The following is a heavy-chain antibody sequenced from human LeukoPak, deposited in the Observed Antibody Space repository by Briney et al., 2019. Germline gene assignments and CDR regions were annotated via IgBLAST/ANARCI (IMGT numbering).Heavy chain of an antibody. CDR2: IYSDGIT. CDR1: GSTVSGNY. V-gene: IGHV3-53*01. Sequence: GGSLRLSCAASGSTVSGNYFSWVRQTPGKGLEWVSVIYSDGITYYTNSVKGRFTFSRDNSKNTLHLQMNSLRDEDTAVYYCARVSYRSGWDWGQGTLVTVSS. CDR3: ARVSYRSGWD. J-gene: IGHJ4*02. D-gene: IGHD6-19*01.